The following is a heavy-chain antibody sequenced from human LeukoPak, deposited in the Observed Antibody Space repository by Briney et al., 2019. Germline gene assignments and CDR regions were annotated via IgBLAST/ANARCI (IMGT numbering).Heavy chain of an antibody. CDR2: ISSSGSTI. V-gene: IGHV3-11*01. D-gene: IGHD6-13*01. Sequence: GGSLRLSCAASGFAFSDYYMSWIRQAPGKGLEWVSYISSSGSTIYYADSVKGRFTISRDNAKNSLYLQMNSLRAEDTAVYYCARVSSSWYYVNYYYYMDVWGKGTTVTVSS. J-gene: IGHJ6*03. CDR1: GFAFSDYY. CDR3: ARVSSSWYYVNYYYYMDV.